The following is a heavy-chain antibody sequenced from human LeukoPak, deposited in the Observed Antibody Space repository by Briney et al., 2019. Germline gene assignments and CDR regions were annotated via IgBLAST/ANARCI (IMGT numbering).Heavy chain of an antibody. V-gene: IGHV4-39*07. CDR2: INHSGST. CDR1: GGSISSNNHY. D-gene: IGHD3-22*01. J-gene: IGHJ4*02. Sequence: PSETLSLTCTVSGGSISSNNHYWGWIRQPPGKGLEWIGEINHSGSTNYNPSLKSRVTISVDTSKNQFSLKLSSVTAADTAVYYCARARMGGFEMVIKRVIRNYFDYWGQGTLVTVSS. CDR3: ARARMGGFEMVIKRVIRNYFDY.